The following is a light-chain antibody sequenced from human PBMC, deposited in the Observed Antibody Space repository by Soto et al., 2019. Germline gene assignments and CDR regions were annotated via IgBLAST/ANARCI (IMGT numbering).Light chain of an antibody. CDR3: MQGTHWPYT. Sequence: DVVMTQSPLSLPVTLGQPASISCRSSQSLVYVNGDTYLDWFQHRPGQSPRRLIYKVSNRDSGVPDRFSGGGSGPDFTLKISRVEAEDVGVYYCMQGTHWPYTFGQGTKLEIK. CDR2: KVS. V-gene: IGKV2-30*01. J-gene: IGKJ2*01. CDR1: QSLVYVNGDTY.